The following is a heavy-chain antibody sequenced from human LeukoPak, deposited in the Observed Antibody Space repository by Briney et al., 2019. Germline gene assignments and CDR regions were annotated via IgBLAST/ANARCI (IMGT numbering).Heavy chain of an antibody. Sequence: SGGSLRLSCAASGFTFSSHAMHWVRQAPGKGLEWVAVISYDGSNKYYADSVKGRFTISRDNSKNTLYLQMNSLRAEDTAVYYCAREDSSGWYSMDYWGQGTLVTVSS. V-gene: IGHV3-30*04. CDR2: ISYDGSNK. CDR1: GFTFSSHA. J-gene: IGHJ4*02. D-gene: IGHD6-19*01. CDR3: AREDSSGWYSMDY.